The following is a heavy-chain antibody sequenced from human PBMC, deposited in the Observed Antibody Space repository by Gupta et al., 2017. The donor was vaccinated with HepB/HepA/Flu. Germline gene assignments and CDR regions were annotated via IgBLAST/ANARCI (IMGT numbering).Heavy chain of an antibody. V-gene: IGHV1-18*01. CDR3: ARESEGFDY. CDR2: ITAYNGDT. CDR1: GFTFARYG. Sequence: QVQLVQSGAEVKRPGASVKVSCKTSGFTFARYGVGWVRQAPGQGLEWMGWITAYNGDTSYAQNFQGRLTMTTDTSTSTAYMELKRLTSDDTALYDGARESEGFDYWGQGTLVTVSS. J-gene: IGHJ4*02.